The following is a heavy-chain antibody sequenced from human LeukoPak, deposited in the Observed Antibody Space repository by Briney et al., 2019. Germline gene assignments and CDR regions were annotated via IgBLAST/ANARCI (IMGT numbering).Heavy chain of an antibody. V-gene: IGHV1-18*01. J-gene: IGHJ3*02. CDR1: GYTFTSYG. CDR3: ATWGSGYAFDI. Sequence: ASVKVSCKASGYTFTSYGISWVRQATGQGLEWMGWMNPNSGNTNYAQKLQGRVTMTTDTSTSTAYMELRSLRSDDTAVYYCATWGSGYAFDIWGQGTMVTVSS. CDR2: MNPNSGNT. D-gene: IGHD3-16*01.